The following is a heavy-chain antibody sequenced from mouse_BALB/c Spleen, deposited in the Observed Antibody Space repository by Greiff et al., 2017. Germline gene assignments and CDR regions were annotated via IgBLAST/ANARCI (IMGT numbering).Heavy chain of an antibody. CDR3: ARGRDPFYAMDY. V-gene: IGHV5-6-5*01. CDR2: ISSGGST. Sequence: EVKLMESGGGLVKPGGSLKLSCAASGFTFSDYYMYWVRQTPEKRLEWVASISSGGSTYYPDSVKGRFTISRDNARNILYLQMSSLRSEDTAMYYCARGRDPFYAMDYWGQGTSVTVSS. J-gene: IGHJ4*01. CDR1: GFTFSDYY.